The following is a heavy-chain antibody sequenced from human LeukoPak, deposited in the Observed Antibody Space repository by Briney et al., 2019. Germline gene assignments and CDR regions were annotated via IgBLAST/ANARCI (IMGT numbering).Heavy chain of an antibody. D-gene: IGHD3-22*01. V-gene: IGHV1-2*02. CDR2: INPNSGGT. J-gene: IGHJ4*02. Sequence: GASVKVSCKASGYTFTGYYMHWVRQGPGQGLEWMGWINPNSGGTNYAQKFQGRVTMTRDTSISTAYMELSRLRSDDTAVYYCARDGHISQWLFHYWGQGTLVTVSS. CDR3: ARDGHISQWLFHY. CDR1: GYTFTGYY.